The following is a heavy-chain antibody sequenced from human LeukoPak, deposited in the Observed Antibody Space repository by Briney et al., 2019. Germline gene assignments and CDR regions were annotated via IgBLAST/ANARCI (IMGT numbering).Heavy chain of an antibody. V-gene: IGHV3-23*01. CDR1: GFTFSTYG. CDR3: AKDDAWLRFGE. Sequence: GGTLRLSCVASGFTFSTYGMSWVRQAPGKGLEWVSGINPSGDITYYADSVKGRFTISRDNSKNTLYLEVISLTAEDTAVYYCAKDDAWLRFGEWSQGTLVTVSS. D-gene: IGHD3-10*01. J-gene: IGHJ4*02. CDR2: INPSGDIT.